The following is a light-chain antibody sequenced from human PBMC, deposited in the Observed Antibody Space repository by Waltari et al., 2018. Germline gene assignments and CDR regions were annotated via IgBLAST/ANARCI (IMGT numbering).Light chain of an antibody. CDR2: DVS. V-gene: IGLV2-14*03. Sequence: QSALTQPASVSGSPGQSITISCTGTSSDIGGYNYVPWYQQHPGKAPKLMIYDVSNRPSGVSYRFSGSKSANTASLTISGLQAEDEADYYCSSYTSTSTRVFGGGTKLTVL. CDR1: SSDIGGYNY. CDR3: SSYTSTSTRV. J-gene: IGLJ2*01.